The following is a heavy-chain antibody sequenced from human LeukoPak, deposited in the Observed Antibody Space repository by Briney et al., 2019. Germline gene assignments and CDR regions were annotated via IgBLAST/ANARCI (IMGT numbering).Heavy chain of an antibody. D-gene: IGHD3-9*01. V-gene: IGHV3-30*02. CDR2: IRYDGSNK. J-gene: IGHJ4*02. CDR1: GFTFSSYG. CDR3: AKGQYYNILTGFYVRRGLDY. Sequence: PGGSLRLSCAASGFTFSSYGMHWVRQAPSKGLEWVAFIRYDGSNKYYADSVKGRFTISRDNSKNTLYLRMNSLRDEDTAVYYCAKGQYYNILTGFYVRRGLDYWGQGTLVTVSS.